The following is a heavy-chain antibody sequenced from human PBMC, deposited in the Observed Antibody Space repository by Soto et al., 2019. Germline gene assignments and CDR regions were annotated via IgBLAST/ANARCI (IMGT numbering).Heavy chain of an antibody. J-gene: IGHJ4*02. Sequence: QVQLVESGGGVVQPGRSLRLSCAASGFTFNYYEMHWVRQAPGKGLEWVAATSPDSDIKLYAESVKGRFTVSRDNSKSTLYLQMDSLRLDDTAVYSCAKDMFRGVPDYFDYWGQGTLVTVSS. CDR2: TSPDSDIK. D-gene: IGHD3-10*01. CDR3: AKDMFRGVPDYFDY. CDR1: GFTFNYYE. V-gene: IGHV3-30-3*01.